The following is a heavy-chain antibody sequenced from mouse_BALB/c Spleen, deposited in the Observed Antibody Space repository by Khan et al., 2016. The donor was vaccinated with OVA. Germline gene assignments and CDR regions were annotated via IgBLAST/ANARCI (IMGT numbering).Heavy chain of an antibody. CDR3: ARTARINY. D-gene: IGHD1-2*01. J-gene: IGHJ2*01. CDR1: GYSITSGYG. CDR2: ISYSGST. Sequence: VQLKESGPGLVKPSQSLSLTCTVTGYSITSGYGWNWIRQFPGNKLEWMGYISYSGSTNYNPSLKSRISITRDTSKNQFFLQLNSVTTENTASYCCARTARINYWGQGTTLTVSS. V-gene: IGHV3-2*02.